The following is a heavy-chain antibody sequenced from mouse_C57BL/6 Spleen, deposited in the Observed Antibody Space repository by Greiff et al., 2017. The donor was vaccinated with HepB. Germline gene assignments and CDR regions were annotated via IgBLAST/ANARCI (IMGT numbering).Heavy chain of an antibody. CDR2: IYPGDGDT. J-gene: IGHJ1*03. D-gene: IGHD4-1*01. CDR3: ARNWVWYFDV. V-gene: IGHV1-80*01. Sequence: VKLMESGAELVKPGASVKISCKASGYAFSSYWMNWVKQRPGKGLEWIGQIYPGDGDTNYNGKFKGKATLTADKSSSTAYMQLSSLTSEDSAVYFCARNWVWYFDVWGTGTTVTVSS. CDR1: GYAFSSYW.